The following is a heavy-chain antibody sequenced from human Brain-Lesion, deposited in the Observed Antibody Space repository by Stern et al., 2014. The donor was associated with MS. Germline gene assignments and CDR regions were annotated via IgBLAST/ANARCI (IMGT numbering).Heavy chain of an antibody. D-gene: IGHD3-3*02. Sequence: VQLVESGPGLVKPLQTLSLTCTVSGGSVSSGGYFWTWLRPHPGTGLVWIGHVYYSGSIAYNPSLKSRVTIAVDTSKNQFSLRLRSVTAADTAVYDCARNPALWYFDLWGRGTLAAVSS. CDR3: ARNPALWYFDL. J-gene: IGHJ2*01. CDR1: GGSVSSGGYF. CDR2: VYYSGSI. V-gene: IGHV4-31*03.